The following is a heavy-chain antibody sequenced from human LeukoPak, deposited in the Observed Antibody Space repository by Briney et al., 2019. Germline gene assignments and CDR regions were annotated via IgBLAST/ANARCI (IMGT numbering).Heavy chain of an antibody. CDR2: IYTSGST. V-gene: IGHV4-61*02. J-gene: IGHJ4*02. Sequence: SETLSLTRTVSGGSISSGSYYWSWLRQPAGTGLEWIGRIYTSGSTNYNPSLKSRVTISVDTSKNQFSLKLSSVTAADTAVYYCARGYSSGWAKFDYWGQGTLVTVSS. D-gene: IGHD6-19*01. CDR3: ARGYSSGWAKFDY. CDR1: GGSISSGSYY.